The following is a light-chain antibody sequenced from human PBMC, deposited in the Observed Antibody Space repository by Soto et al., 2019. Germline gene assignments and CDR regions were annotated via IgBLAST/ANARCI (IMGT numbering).Light chain of an antibody. CDR1: QSVNIY. Sequence: EIVLTQSPATLSLSPGESATLSCRASQSVNIYLAWYQQKPGQAPRLLIYDASIRASGSPARFSGSGSGTDVTLTISSLEPEDFAVYYCQQRSNWAWTFGQGTKVEIK. CDR2: DAS. V-gene: IGKV3-11*01. J-gene: IGKJ1*01. CDR3: QQRSNWAWT.